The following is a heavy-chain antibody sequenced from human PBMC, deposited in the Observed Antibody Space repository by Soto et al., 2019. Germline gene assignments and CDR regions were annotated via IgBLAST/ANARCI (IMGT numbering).Heavy chain of an antibody. J-gene: IGHJ4*02. CDR2: INHSGST. Sequence: SETLPLTCAVYGGSFSGYYWNWIRQPPGKGLEWIGEINHSGSTNYNPSLKSRVTISIDRSKNQFSLKLSSVTAADTAVYYCARVPDYWGQGILVTVSS. V-gene: IGHV4-34*01. CDR3: ARVPDY. CDR1: GGSFSGYY. D-gene: IGHD2-2*01.